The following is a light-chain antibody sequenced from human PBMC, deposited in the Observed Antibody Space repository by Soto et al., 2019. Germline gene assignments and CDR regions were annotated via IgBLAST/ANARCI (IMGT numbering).Light chain of an antibody. CDR3: SSYTSSSTPGVV. J-gene: IGLJ2*01. CDR1: SSDVGGYNY. Sequence: QTVVTQPASVSGSPGQSITISCTGTSSDVGGYNYVSWYQQHPGKAPKLMIYDVSNRPSGVSNRFSGSKSGNTASLTSSGLQAEDEADYYCSSYTSSSTPGVVFGGGTQLTVL. CDR2: DVS. V-gene: IGLV2-14*01.